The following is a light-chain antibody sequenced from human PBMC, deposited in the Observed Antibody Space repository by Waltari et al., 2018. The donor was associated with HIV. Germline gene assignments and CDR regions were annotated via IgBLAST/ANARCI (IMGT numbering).Light chain of an antibody. CDR2: VDT. J-gene: IGLJ2*01. CDR3: RAWDSNTGV. Sequence: SYELTQPPSVSVSPGQTDSITCSGDKLGDKYAYWYQQKPGQSPVLVIYVDTKRPSGIPGRFSGSNSGNTATLTIGGNQAMDEADYYCRAWDSNTGVFGGGTKLTVL. V-gene: IGLV3-1*01. CDR1: KLGDKY.